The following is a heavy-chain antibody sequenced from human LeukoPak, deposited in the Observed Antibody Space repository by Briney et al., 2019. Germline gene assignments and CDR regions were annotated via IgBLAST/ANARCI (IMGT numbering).Heavy chain of an antibody. J-gene: IGHJ5*02. Sequence: SPTLSLTCAISGDSVSSNSAAWNWLRQSPSRGLEWLGRTYYRSKWYNDYAVSVKSRITINPDTSKNQFSLQLNSVTPEDTAVYYCVRSDGSSSLNWFDPWGQGTLVTVSS. CDR2: TYYRSKWYN. CDR3: VRSDGSSSLNWFDP. CDR1: GDSVSSNSAA. V-gene: IGHV6-1*01. D-gene: IGHD6-6*01.